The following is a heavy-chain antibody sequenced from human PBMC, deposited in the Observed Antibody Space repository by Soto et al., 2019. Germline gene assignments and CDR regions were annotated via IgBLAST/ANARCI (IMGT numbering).Heavy chain of an antibody. CDR1: GFTFSSYA. J-gene: IGHJ2*01. Sequence: EVQLLESGGGLVQPGGSLRLSCAASGFTFSSYAMSWVRQAPGKGLEWVSAISGSGGSTYYADSVKGRFTISRDNSKNTRYLQMNSLRAEDTAVYYCAWSYSSGWGWYFDLWGRGTLVTVSS. CDR2: ISGSGGST. V-gene: IGHV3-23*01. D-gene: IGHD6-19*01. CDR3: AWSYSSGWGWYFDL.